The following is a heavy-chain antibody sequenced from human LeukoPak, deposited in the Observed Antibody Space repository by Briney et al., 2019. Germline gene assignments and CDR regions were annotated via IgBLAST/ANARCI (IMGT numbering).Heavy chain of an antibody. CDR1: GGSFSGYY. CDR3: ARGRGYSSGLIDY. CDR2: INHSGST. V-gene: IGHV4-34*01. D-gene: IGHD6-19*01. J-gene: IGHJ4*02. Sequence: KPSETLSLTCAVYGGSFSGYYWSWIRQPPGKGLEWIGEINHSGSTNYNPSLKSRVTISVDTSKNQFSLKLSSVTAADTAVYYCARGRGYSSGLIDYWGQGTLVTVSS.